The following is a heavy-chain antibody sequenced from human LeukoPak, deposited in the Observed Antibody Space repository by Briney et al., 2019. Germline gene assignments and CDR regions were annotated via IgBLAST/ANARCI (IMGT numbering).Heavy chain of an antibody. J-gene: IGHJ5*02. D-gene: IGHD6-19*01. CDR2: ISSSSNYI. CDR3: ARDPSSGWYLKGWFDP. V-gene: IGHV3-11*06. CDR1: GFTFSDYY. Sequence: GGSLRLSCAASGFTFSDYYMSWIRQAPGKGLEWVSSISSSSNYIYYADSVKGRFTISRDNAKNSLYLQMNSLRAEDTAVYYCARDPSSGWYLKGWFDPWGQGTLVTVSS.